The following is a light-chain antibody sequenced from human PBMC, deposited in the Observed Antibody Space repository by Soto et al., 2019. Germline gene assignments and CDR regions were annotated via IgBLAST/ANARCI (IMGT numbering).Light chain of an antibody. CDR1: QSVSNNY. J-gene: IGKJ4*01. V-gene: IGKV3-11*01. Sequence: EIVLTQSPGTLSLSPGERATLSCRASQSVSNNYLAWYQRKPGQAPRLLIYDASNRATGIPARFSGSGSGTDFTLTISSLEPEDFAVYYCQQRSNWPRRLTFGGGTKVDIK. CDR3: QQRSNWPRRLT. CDR2: DAS.